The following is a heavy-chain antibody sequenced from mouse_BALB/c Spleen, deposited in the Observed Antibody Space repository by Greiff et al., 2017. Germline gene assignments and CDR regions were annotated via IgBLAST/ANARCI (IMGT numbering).Heavy chain of an antibody. CDR3: ARWGYYYGSSLYAMDY. J-gene: IGHJ4*01. CDR2: ISYSGST. CDR1: GYSITSDYA. Sequence: VQLQQSGPGLVKPSQSLSLTCTVTGYSITSDYAWNWIRQFPGNKLEWMGYISYSGSTSYNPSLKSRISITRDTSKNQFFLQLNSVTTEDTATYYCARWGYYYGSSLYAMDYWGQGTSVTVSS. D-gene: IGHD1-1*01. V-gene: IGHV3-2*02.